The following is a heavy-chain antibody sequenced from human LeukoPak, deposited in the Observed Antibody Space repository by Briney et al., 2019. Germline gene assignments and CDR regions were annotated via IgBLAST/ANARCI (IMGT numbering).Heavy chain of an antibody. CDR2: ICYSGST. V-gene: IGHV4-39*07. D-gene: IGHD3-10*01. J-gene: IGHJ6*03. CDR3: ARLFGESYYYYYYYMDV. CDR1: GGSISSSSYY. Sequence: PSETLSLTCSVSGGSISSSSYYWGWIRQPPGKGLEWIGSICYSGSTYYNPSLKSRVTISADTSKNQFSLKLSSVTAADTALYYCARLFGESYYYYYYYMDVWGKGTTVTVSS.